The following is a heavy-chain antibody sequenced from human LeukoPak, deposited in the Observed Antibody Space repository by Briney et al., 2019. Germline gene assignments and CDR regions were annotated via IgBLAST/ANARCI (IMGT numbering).Heavy chain of an antibody. J-gene: IGHJ4*02. V-gene: IGHV4-30-2*01. D-gene: IGHD2-21*01. CDR3: ARFLSVGDDY. CDR2: IYHSGST. CDR1: GGSISSGDYS. Sequence: SETLSLTCTVSGGSISSGDYSWSWIRQPPGKGLEWIGYIYHSGSTYYNPSLKSRVTISVDRSKNQFSLKLSSVTAADTAVYYCARFLSVGDDYWGQGTLVTVSS.